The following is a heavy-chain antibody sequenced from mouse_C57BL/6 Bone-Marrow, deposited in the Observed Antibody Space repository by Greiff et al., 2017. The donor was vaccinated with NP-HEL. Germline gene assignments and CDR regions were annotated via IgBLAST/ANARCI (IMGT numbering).Heavy chain of an antibody. J-gene: IGHJ2*01. CDR1: GFTFSSYA. V-gene: IGHV5-4*01. D-gene: IGHD4-1*01. Sequence: EVQLVESGGGLVKPGGSLKLSCAASGFTFSSYAMSWVRQTPEKRLEWVATISDGGSYTYYPDNVKGRFTISRDNAKHNLYLQMSHLKSEDTAMYYCARDEGANWDDYFDYWGQGTTLTVSS. CDR2: ISDGGSYT. CDR3: ARDEGANWDDYFDY.